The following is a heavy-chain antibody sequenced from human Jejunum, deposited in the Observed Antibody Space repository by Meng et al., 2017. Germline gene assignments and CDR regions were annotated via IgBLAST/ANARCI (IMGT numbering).Heavy chain of an antibody. Sequence: GSLSAPCATSGCSMTILSWWSCVRQAPGKGLEWIGVVFHSGTPNYNPSLMSRLTMSVDKSKNQFSLNLTSVTAADTAVYYCASRPVGIRTYYFDCWGQGTLVTVSS. J-gene: IGHJ4*02. CDR2: VFHSGTP. D-gene: IGHD2-21*01. V-gene: IGHV4-4*02. CDR3: ASRPVGIRTYYFDC. CDR1: GCSMTILSW.